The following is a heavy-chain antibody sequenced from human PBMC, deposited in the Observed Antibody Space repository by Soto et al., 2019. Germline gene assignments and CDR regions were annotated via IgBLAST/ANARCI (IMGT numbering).Heavy chain of an antibody. Sequence: GGSLRLSCAASGFTCSSYWMSWVRQAPGKGLEWVANIKQDGSEKYYVDSVKGRFTISRDNAKNSLYLQMNSLRAEDTAVYYCARDSYDILTGLEYYFDYWGQGTLVTVSS. V-gene: IGHV3-7*01. D-gene: IGHD3-9*01. J-gene: IGHJ4*02. CDR3: ARDSYDILTGLEYYFDY. CDR2: IKQDGSEK. CDR1: GFTCSSYW.